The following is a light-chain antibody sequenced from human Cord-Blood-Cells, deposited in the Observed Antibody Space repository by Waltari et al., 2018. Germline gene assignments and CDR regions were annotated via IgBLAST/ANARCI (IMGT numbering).Light chain of an antibody. V-gene: IGLV2-14*01. Sequence: SALTQPASVSGSPGQSITISCTGTSSDVGGYNHVSWYHQQPGKAPKLMIYDVSKRPSGVSNRFSGSKSGNTASLTISGLQAEDEADYYCSSYTSSSTLVFGGGTKLTVL. J-gene: IGLJ3*02. CDR3: SSYTSSSTLV. CDR1: SSDVGGYNH. CDR2: DVS.